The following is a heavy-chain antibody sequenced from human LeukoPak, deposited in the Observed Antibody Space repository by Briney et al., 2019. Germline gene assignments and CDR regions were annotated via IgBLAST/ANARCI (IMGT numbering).Heavy chain of an antibody. J-gene: IGHJ3*02. D-gene: IGHD3-10*01. CDR2: ISYDGSNK. V-gene: IGHV3-30*18. CDR3: AKDISRGVRGVILVHI. CDR1: GFTFSSYA. Sequence: GGSLRLSCTASGFTFSSYAMNWVRQAPGKGLEWVAVISYDGSNKYYADSVKGRFTISRDNSKNTLYLQMNSLRAEDTAVYYCAKDISRGVRGVILVHIWGQGTMVTVSS.